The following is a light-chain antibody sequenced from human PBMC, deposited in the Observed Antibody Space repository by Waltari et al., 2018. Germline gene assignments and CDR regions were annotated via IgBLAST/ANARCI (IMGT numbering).Light chain of an antibody. CDR1: RSTVCGSKY. CDR3: ISYTSSRHYV. J-gene: IGLJ1*01. CDR2: DVS. V-gene: IGLV2-14*03. Sequence: QSALTQPASVSGSPGQSITISFPGSRSTVCGSKYVSWYQQHPGKAPKLIIFDVSGRPFGVSTRFSGSKSGNTASLTISGLQPDDEADYHCISYTSSRHYVFGSGTKVIVL.